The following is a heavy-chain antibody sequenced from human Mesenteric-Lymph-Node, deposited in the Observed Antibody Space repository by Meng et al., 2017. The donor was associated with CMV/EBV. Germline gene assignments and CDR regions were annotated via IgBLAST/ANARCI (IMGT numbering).Heavy chain of an antibody. Sequence: PETLSLTCTVSGGSISSYYWSWIRQPPGKGLEWIGYIYYSGSTNYNPSLKSRVTISVDTSKNQFSLKLSSVTAADTAVYYCARSVDRLDLDYWGQGTLVTVSS. CDR3: ARSVDRLDLDY. V-gene: IGHV4-59*01. D-gene: IGHD5-12*01. J-gene: IGHJ4*02. CDR1: GGSISSYY. CDR2: IYYSGST.